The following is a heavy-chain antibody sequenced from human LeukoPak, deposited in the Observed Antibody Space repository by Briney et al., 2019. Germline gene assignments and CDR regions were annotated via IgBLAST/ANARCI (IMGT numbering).Heavy chain of an antibody. J-gene: IGHJ4*02. V-gene: IGHV3-21*01. D-gene: IGHD3/OR15-3a*01. Sequence: GGSLRLSCAASGFTFSNYAMHWVRQAPGKGLEWVSCISSTSRYIYYADSVKGRFTISRDNAKNSVYLQMNSLRAEDTAVYYCTRAVAADDFSPGYWGQGTLVTVSS. CDR3: TRAVAADDFSPGY. CDR1: GFTFSNYA. CDR2: ISSTSRYI.